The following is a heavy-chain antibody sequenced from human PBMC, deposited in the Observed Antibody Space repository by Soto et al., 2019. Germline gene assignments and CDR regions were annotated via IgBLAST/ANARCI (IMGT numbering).Heavy chain of an antibody. V-gene: IGHV3-23*01. J-gene: IGHJ4*02. CDR1: GFTFSSYA. D-gene: IGHD1-26*01. Sequence: EVQLLESGGGLVQPGGSLGLSCAASGFTFSSYAMSWVRQAPGKGLEWVSAISGSGGSTYYADSVKGRFTISRDNSKNTLYLQMNSLRAEDTAVYYCAKDLGRYSGSYYNYWGQGTLVTVSS. CDR3: AKDLGRYSGSYYNY. CDR2: ISGSGGST.